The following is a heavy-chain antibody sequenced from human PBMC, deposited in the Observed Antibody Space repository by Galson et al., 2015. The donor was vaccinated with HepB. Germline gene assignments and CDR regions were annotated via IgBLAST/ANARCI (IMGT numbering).Heavy chain of an antibody. Sequence: SLRLSCAASGFTFSSYGMHWVRQAPGKGLEWVAVISYDGSNKYYADSVKGRFTISRDNSKNTLYLQMNSLRAEDTAVYYCAKDLLGLLDYWGQGTLVTVSS. V-gene: IGHV3-30*18. J-gene: IGHJ4*02. CDR2: ISYDGSNK. CDR1: GFTFSSYG. D-gene: IGHD7-27*01. CDR3: AKDLLGLLDY.